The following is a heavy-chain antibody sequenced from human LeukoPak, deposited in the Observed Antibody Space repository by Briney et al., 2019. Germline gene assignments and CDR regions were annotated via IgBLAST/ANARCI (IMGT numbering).Heavy chain of an antibody. D-gene: IGHD1-26*01. Sequence: GGSLRLSCAASGFTFSTYNMNWVRQAPGKGLEWVSSITSTSSYRYYADSVKGRFTISRDNAQNSLYLHMSSLRAEDTAVYYCARDPYSGGYGDDYYYYMDVWGKGTTVTISS. J-gene: IGHJ6*03. V-gene: IGHV3-21*01. CDR3: ARDPYSGGYGDDYYYYMDV. CDR2: ITSTSSYR. CDR1: GFTFSTYN.